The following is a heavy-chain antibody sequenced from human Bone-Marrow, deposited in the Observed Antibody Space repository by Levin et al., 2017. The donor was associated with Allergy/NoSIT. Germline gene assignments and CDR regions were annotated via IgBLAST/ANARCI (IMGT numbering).Heavy chain of an antibody. J-gene: IGHJ2*01. CDR3: ARWYYGSGSYYNDWYFDL. D-gene: IGHD3-10*01. Sequence: GSLRLSCTVSGGSISSYYWSWIRQPPGKGLEWIGYIYYSGSTNYNPTLKSRVTISVDTSKNQFSLKLSSVTAADTAVYYCARWYYGSGSYYNDWYFDLWGRGTLVTVSS. V-gene: IGHV4-59*01. CDR2: IYYSGST. CDR1: GGSISSYY.